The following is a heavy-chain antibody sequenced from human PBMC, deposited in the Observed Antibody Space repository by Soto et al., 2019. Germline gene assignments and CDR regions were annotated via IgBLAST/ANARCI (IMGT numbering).Heavy chain of an antibody. CDR3: AREKVYSGDFWRGYYERPKKYNWFDP. Sequence: PETLSLTFTVSGGSISSSSYYGGCIRQPPGRGLEGIWSIYYSGSTYYNPSLKSRVTISVDTAKNQFSLKLSSVTAADTAVYYSAREKVYSGDFWRGYYERPKKYNWFDPWGPGTLVTVSS. CDR1: GGSISSSSYY. CDR2: IYYSGST. V-gene: IGHV4-39*02. J-gene: IGHJ5*02. D-gene: IGHD3-3*01.